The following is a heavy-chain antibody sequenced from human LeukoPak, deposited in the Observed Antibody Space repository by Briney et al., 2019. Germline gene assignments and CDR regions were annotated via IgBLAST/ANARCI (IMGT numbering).Heavy chain of an antibody. V-gene: IGHV3-30*02. CDR3: AKDRVTAAGYYFDY. CDR1: GFTFSSYG. CDR2: IRYDGSNK. D-gene: IGHD6-13*01. Sequence: GGSLRLSCAASGFTFSSYGMHWVRQAPGKGLEWVAFIRYDGSNKYYADSVKGRFTISRDNSKNTLYLQMTSPRAEDTAVYYCAKDRVTAAGYYFDYWGQGTLVTVSS. J-gene: IGHJ4*02.